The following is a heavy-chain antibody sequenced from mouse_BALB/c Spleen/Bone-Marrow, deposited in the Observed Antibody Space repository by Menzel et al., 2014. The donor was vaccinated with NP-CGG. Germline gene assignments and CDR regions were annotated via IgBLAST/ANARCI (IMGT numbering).Heavy chain of an antibody. CDR3: ARSGYGSNYDY. CDR2: IYPGDGDT. D-gene: IGHD1-1*01. CDR1: GYAFSTYW. V-gene: IGHV1-80*01. J-gene: IGHJ2*01. Sequence: VQLQQSGAELVRPGSSVKISCKASGYAFSTYWMSWVKQRPGQGLEWIGQIYPGDGDTKYNGKFKDKATLTVDKSSSTVYMQLSGLTSEDSAVYFCARSGYGSNYDYWGQGTTLTVSS.